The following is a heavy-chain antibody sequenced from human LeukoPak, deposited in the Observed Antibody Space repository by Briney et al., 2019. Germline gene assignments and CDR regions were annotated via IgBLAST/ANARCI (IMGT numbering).Heavy chain of an antibody. J-gene: IGHJ5*02. D-gene: IGHD7-27*01. V-gene: IGHV3-74*01. Sequence: PGGSLRLSCAASGFTFSNYWMSWVRQAPGKGPVWVSLISNDESTIIYADSVKGRFTISRDNAKNTLYLQMSSLRAEDTAVYYCARDVGTWGQGTLVTVSS. CDR2: ISNDESTI. CDR3: ARDVGT. CDR1: GFTFSNYW.